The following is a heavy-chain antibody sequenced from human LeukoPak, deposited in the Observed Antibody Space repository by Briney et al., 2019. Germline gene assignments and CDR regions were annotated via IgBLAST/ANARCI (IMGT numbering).Heavy chain of an antibody. Sequence: PSETLSLTCTVSGDSISSTNYYWGWIRQPPGKGLEWIGSIYYSGSTFNNPSLKSRVTISVDTSKNQFSLKLRSVTAADTAVYYCARDQGYDSSGYYYYQFDYWGQGTLVTVSS. J-gene: IGHJ4*02. CDR1: GDSISSTNYY. CDR2: IYYSGST. V-gene: IGHV4-39*07. CDR3: ARDQGYDSSGYYYYQFDY. D-gene: IGHD3-22*01.